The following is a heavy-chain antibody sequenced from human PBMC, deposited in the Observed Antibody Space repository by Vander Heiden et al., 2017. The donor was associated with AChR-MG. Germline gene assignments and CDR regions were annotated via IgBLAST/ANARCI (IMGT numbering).Heavy chain of an antibody. D-gene: IGHD2-21*02. CDR1: GFTFRSYA. CDR2: ISYDGSNK. CDR3: ARTAYCGGDCYSSFDY. Sequence: QVQLVESGGGVVQPGRSLRLSCAASGFTFRSYAMHWVRQAPGKGLEWVAVISYDGSNKYYADSVKGRFTISRDNSKNTLYLQMNSLRAEDTAVYYCARTAYCGGDCYSSFDYWGQGTLVTVSS. J-gene: IGHJ4*02. V-gene: IGHV3-30-3*01.